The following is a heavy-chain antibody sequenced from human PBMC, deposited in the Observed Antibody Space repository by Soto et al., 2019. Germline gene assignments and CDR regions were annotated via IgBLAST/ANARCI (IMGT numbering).Heavy chain of an antibody. J-gene: IGHJ3*02. V-gene: IGHV1-2*04. CDR1: GYTFTGYY. CDR2: INPNSGGT. Sequence: ASVKVSCKASGYTFTGYYMHWVRQAPGQGLEWMGWINPNSGGTNYAQKFQGWVTMTRDTSISTAYMELSRLRSDDTAVYYCARDETGDEGTAFDIWGQGTMITVSS. CDR3: ARDETGDEGTAFDI. D-gene: IGHD7-27*01.